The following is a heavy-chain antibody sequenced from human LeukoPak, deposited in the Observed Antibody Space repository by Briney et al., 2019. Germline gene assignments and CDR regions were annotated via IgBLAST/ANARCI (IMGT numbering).Heavy chain of an antibody. Sequence: GRSLRLSCAASGFTFSSYAMHWVRQAPGKGLEWVAVISYDGSNKYYADSVKGRFTISRDNSKNTLYLQMNSLRAEDTAVYYCARKGVDFYYGSGSYPLDYWGQGTLVTVSS. CDR1: GFTFSSYA. CDR2: ISYDGSNK. J-gene: IGHJ4*02. D-gene: IGHD3-10*01. CDR3: ARKGVDFYYGSGSYPLDY. V-gene: IGHV3-30-3*01.